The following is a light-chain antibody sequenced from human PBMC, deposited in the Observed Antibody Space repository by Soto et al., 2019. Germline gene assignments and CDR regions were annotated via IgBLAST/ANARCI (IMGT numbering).Light chain of an antibody. V-gene: IGKV3-20*01. CDR2: AAS. J-gene: IGKJ1*01. Sequence: EIVLTQSPGTLSLSPGQRATLSCRASQTVDSKYFSWYQQKPGQAPRLLIYAASIRATGFPDRFSGYGSGTDFTLTITGLEPEDFAVYYCHQYGDSPGTFGQGTKVEIK. CDR3: HQYGDSPGT. CDR1: QTVDSKY.